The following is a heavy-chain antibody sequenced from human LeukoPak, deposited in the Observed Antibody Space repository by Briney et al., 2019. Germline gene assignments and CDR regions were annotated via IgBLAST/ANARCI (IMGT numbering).Heavy chain of an antibody. D-gene: IGHD1-1*01. CDR2: IVVGSGNT. J-gene: IGHJ4*02. Sequence: SVKVSFKASGFTFTSSAVQWVRQARGQGLEWIGWIVVGSGNTNYAQKFQERVTINRDMSTSTAYMELSSLRSEDTAVYYCATDDVTTGTKTALGYWGQGTLVTVSS. V-gene: IGHV1-58*01. CDR1: GFTFTSSA. CDR3: ATDDVTTGTKTALGY.